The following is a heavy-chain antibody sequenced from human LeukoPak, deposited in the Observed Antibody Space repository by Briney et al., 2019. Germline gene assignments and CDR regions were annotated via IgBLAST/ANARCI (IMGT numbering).Heavy chain of an antibody. Sequence: ASVKVSCKASGYTFTGYYMHWVRRAPGQGLEWMGWINPNSGGTNYAQKFQGRVTMTRDTSISTAYMELSRLRSDDTAVYYCARDPTPSSPRLAFFDNWFDPWGQGTLVTVSS. CDR2: INPNSGGT. CDR1: GYTFTGYY. J-gene: IGHJ5*02. CDR3: ARDPTPSSPRLAFFDNWFDP. D-gene: IGHD6-13*01. V-gene: IGHV1-2*02.